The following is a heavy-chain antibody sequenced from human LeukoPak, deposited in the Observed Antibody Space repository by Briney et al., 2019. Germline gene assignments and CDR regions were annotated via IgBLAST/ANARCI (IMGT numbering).Heavy chain of an antibody. J-gene: IGHJ4*02. CDR3: ARVGPTRSDFDS. Sequence: HAGGSLRLSCAASGFIFSSNYMTWVRQAPGKGLEWASVIFSGGSTYYADSVKGRVTISSDNSKNTLYLQMTNLRGEDTAVYYCARVGPTRSDFDSWGQGTLVTVSS. V-gene: IGHV3-53*01. CDR1: GFIFSSNY. CDR2: IFSGGST. D-gene: IGHD1-26*01.